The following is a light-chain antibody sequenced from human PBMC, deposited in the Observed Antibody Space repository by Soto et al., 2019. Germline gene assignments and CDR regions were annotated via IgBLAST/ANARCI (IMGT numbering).Light chain of an antibody. CDR1: SSDIGGYNY. Sequence: QSALTQPPSASGSPGQSVTFSCTGTSSDIGGYNYVSWYQQHPGKAPKLMIYEVSKRPSGVPDRFSGSKSGNTASLTVSGLQAEDEADYYCSSYAGSSNVVFGGGTKVTVL. CDR2: EVS. CDR3: SSYAGSSNVV. V-gene: IGLV2-8*01. J-gene: IGLJ2*01.